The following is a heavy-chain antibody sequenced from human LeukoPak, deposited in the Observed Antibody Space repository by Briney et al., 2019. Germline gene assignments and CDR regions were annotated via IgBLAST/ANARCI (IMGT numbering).Heavy chain of an antibody. CDR2: ISSSSGTI. J-gene: IGHJ4*02. CDR3: ARDHSSGRIVYFDY. D-gene: IGHD6-19*01. V-gene: IGHV3-48*04. Sequence: GGSLRLSCAASGFTFSSYGMTWVRQAPGKGLEWVSYISSSSGTIYYADSVKGRFTISRDNAKNSLYLQMNSLRAEDTAVYYCARDHSSGRIVYFDYWGQGTLVTVSS. CDR1: GFTFSSYG.